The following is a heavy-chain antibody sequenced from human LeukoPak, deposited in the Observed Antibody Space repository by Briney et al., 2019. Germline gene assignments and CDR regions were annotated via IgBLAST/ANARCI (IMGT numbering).Heavy chain of an antibody. CDR2: IYHSGST. Sequence: SQALSLTCTVSGGSISSGGYYWSWIRQLPGKGLEWIGYIYHSGSTYYNPSLKSRVTISVDTSKNQFSLKLSSVTAADTAVYYCARQGSGSARDWGQGTLVTVSS. CDR1: GGSISSGGYY. J-gene: IGHJ4*02. D-gene: IGHD6-19*01. CDR3: ARQGSGSARD. V-gene: IGHV4-30-2*01.